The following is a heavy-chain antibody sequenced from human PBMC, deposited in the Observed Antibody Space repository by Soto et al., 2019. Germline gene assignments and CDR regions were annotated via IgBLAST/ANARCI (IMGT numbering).Heavy chain of an antibody. J-gene: IGHJ5*02. CDR2: IYYSGST. CDR3: AREKSGIAAAARSGDWFDP. V-gene: IGHV4-31*03. Sequence: SETLSLTCTVSGGSISSGGYYWSWIRQHPGKGLEWIGYIYYSGSTYYNPSLKSRVTISVDTSKNQFSLKLSSVTAADTAVYYCAREKSGIAAAARSGDWFDPWGQGTLVTVSS. D-gene: IGHD6-13*01. CDR1: GGSISSGGYY.